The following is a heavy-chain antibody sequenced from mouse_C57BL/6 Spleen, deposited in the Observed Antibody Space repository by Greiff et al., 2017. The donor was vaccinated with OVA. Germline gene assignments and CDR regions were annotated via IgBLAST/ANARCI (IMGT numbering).Heavy chain of an antibody. J-gene: IGHJ4*01. CDR1: GYTFTDYY. CDR2: IYPGSGNT. D-gene: IGHD1-1*01. CDR3: ARSGKFITTVVDAMDY. V-gene: IGHV1-76*01. Sequence: VQLQQSGAELVRPGASVKLSCKASGYTFTDYYINWVKQRPGQGLEWIARIYPGSGNTYYNEKFKGKATLTAEKSSSTAYMQLSSLTSEDSAVYFCARSGKFITTVVDAMDYWGQGTSVTVSS.